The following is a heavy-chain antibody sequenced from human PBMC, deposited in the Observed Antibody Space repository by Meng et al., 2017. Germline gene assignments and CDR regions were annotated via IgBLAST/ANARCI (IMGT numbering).Heavy chain of an antibody. D-gene: IGHD2-2*01. J-gene: IGHJ4*02. V-gene: IGHV3-11*04. CDR2: ISSSGSTI. CDR3: ARAIVVVRAAGRVLYYFDY. Sequence: GESLKISCAASGFTFSDYYMSWIRQAPGKGLEWVSYISSSGSTIYYADSVKGRFTISRDHAKNSLYLQMNSLRAEDTAVYYCARAIVVVRAAGRVLYYFDYWGQGTLVTVSS. CDR1: GFTFSDYY.